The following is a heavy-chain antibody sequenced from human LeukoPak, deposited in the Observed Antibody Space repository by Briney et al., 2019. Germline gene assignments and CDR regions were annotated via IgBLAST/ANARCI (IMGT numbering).Heavy chain of an antibody. CDR1: GFTFSSYA. Sequence: GGSLRLSCAASGFTFSSYAMSWVRQAPGKGLEWVSAISGSGGSTYYADSVKGRFTISRDNSKNTLYLQMNSLRAEDTAVYYCAKGPRDYDFWSGYLGYYFDYWGQGTLVTVSS. CDR2: ISGSGGST. CDR3: AKGPRDYDFWSGYLGYYFDY. D-gene: IGHD3-3*01. J-gene: IGHJ4*02. V-gene: IGHV3-23*01.